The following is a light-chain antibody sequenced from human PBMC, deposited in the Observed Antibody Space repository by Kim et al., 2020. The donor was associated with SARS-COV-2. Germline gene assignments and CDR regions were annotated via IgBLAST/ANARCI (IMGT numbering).Light chain of an antibody. J-gene: IGKJ2*01. CDR1: QSVNNY. Sequence: EIILTQSPATLSLSPGQRATLSCRASQSVNNYLAWYQQKPGQAPRLLIHDASVRATGIPARFSGSGSGTDFTLSISSLEPEDFAVYYCQQRSDWPPLTFGQGTKVEI. V-gene: IGKV3-11*01. CDR2: DAS. CDR3: QQRSDWPPLT.